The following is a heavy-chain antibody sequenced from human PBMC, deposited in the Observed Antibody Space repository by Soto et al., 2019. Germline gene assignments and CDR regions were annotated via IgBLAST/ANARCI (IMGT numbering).Heavy chain of an antibody. CDR1: EFTFNTYA. J-gene: IGHJ6*02. CDR2: IAYDGNDK. D-gene: IGHD1-1*01. V-gene: IGHV3-30*03. CDR3: AIGVGNSAPYYYGMDV. Sequence: QAQLVESGGGVVQPGRSLRLSCAASEFTFNTYAMHWVRQAPGKGLEWVAVIAYDGNDKYYADSVKGRFTISRDNSKNALYLRMNSLRPEDTAMYYFAIGVGNSAPYYYGMDVWGQGTTVTVSS.